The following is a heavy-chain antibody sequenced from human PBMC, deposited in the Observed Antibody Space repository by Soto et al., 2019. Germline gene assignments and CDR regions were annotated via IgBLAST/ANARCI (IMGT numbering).Heavy chain of an antibody. CDR3: ARTLVRGEGWFDP. J-gene: IGHJ5*02. CDR2: IYYSGST. CDR1: GGSISSYY. V-gene: IGHV4-59*01. D-gene: IGHD3-10*01. Sequence: ASETLSLTCTVSGGSISSYYWSWIRQPPGKGLEWIGYIYYSGSTNYNPSLKSRVTISVDTSKNQFSLKLSSVTAADTAVYYCARTLVRGEGWFDPWGQGTLVTVSS.